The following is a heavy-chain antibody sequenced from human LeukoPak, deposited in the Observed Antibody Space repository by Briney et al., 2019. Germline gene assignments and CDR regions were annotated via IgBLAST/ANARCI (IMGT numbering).Heavy chain of an antibody. Sequence: ASVKVSCKASGYTFTGYYMHWVRQAPGQGLEWMGWINPNGGGTNYAQKFQGRVTMTRDTSISTAYMELRSLRSDDTAVYYCATQFGSIAAAGTTFDYWGQGTLVTVSS. CDR2: INPNGGGT. CDR3: ATQFGSIAAAGTTFDY. CDR1: GYTFTGYY. J-gene: IGHJ4*02. V-gene: IGHV1-2*02. D-gene: IGHD6-13*01.